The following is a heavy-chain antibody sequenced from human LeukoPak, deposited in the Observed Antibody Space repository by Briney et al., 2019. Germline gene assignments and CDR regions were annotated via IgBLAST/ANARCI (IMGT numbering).Heavy chain of an antibody. CDR3: ARSTMVRGVIIFNSRFDY. Sequence: SETLSLTCTVSGGSISSYYWSWIRQPPGKGLEWIGYIYYSGSTNYNPSLKSRVTISVDTSKNQFSLKLSSVTAADTAVYYCARSTMVRGVIIFNSRFDYWGQGTLVTVSS. CDR2: IYYSGST. V-gene: IGHV4-59*08. D-gene: IGHD3-10*01. CDR1: GGSISSYY. J-gene: IGHJ4*02.